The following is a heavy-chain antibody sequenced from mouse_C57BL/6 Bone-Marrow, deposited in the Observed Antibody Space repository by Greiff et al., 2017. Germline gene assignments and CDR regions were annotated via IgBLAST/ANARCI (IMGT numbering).Heavy chain of an antibody. CDR2: IDPSDSYT. CDR3: ASTTVVSTDYFDY. CDR1: GYTFTSYW. D-gene: IGHD1-1*01. Sequence: VQLQESGAELVKPGASVKLSCKASGYTFTSYWMQWVKQRPGQGLEWIGEIDPSDSYTNYKQKFKGETTLTVDTSSSTAYMQLSILTSENSAVYYCASTTVVSTDYFDYWGQGTTLTVSS. V-gene: IGHV1-50*01. J-gene: IGHJ2*01.